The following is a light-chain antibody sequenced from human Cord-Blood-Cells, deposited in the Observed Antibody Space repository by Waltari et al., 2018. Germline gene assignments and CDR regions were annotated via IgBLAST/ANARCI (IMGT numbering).Light chain of an antibody. V-gene: IGKV3-20*01. J-gene: IGKJ1*01. Sequence: EIVLTQSPGTLSLSPGERATLSCRASQSVSSSYFAWYQQKPGQAPRLLIYGASSRATGIPDRCSGSGSGTDFTLTISRLEPEDFAVYYCQQYGSSPWTFGQGTKVEIK. CDR2: GAS. CDR1: QSVSSSY. CDR3: QQYGSSPWT.